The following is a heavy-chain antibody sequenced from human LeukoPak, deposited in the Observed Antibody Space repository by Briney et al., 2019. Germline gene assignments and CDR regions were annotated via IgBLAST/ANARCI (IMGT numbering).Heavy chain of an antibody. V-gene: IGHV3-43*02. CDR1: RFTFDDYA. Sequence: GSLRLSCAASRFTFDDYAMHWVRQAPGKGLEWVSLISGNGYRTYYADSVKGRFTISRDNRKNSLYLQMNSLRTEDTALYYCAKGSVDTAMATDYWGQGTLVSVSS. CDR2: ISGNGYRT. D-gene: IGHD5-18*01. CDR3: AKGSVDTAMATDY. J-gene: IGHJ4*02.